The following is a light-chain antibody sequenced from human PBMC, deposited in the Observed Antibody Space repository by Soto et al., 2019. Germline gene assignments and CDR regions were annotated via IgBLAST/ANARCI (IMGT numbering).Light chain of an antibody. CDR1: GSNIGRNY. J-gene: IGLJ2*01. V-gene: IGLV1-51*01. CDR2: DND. Sequence: QSVLTQPPSVSAAPGQKVTISCSGAGSNIGRNYVAWYQQLPGTTPKLLIYDNDKRPSGIPDRFSGSKSGTSATLGITGLQTGDEADYYCGTWDSSLSDAVVFGEGTQLTVL. CDR3: GTWDSSLSDAVV.